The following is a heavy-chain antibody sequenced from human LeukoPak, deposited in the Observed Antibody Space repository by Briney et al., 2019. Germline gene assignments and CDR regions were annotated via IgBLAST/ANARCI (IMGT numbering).Heavy chain of an antibody. D-gene: IGHD5-24*01. V-gene: IGHV4-39*01. CDR3: ARRNGHTWDVGNWFDP. CDR1: GDSIRSNSFF. CDR2: ISYNGVT. Sequence: SETLSLTCSVSGDSIRSNSFFWGWIRQPPGMGLEWIASISYNGVTYYNPFLSSRATVSVDTSKNQFSLRLFSVTAADTAVYHCARRNGHTWDVGNWFDPWGPGTLVTVSS. J-gene: IGHJ5*02.